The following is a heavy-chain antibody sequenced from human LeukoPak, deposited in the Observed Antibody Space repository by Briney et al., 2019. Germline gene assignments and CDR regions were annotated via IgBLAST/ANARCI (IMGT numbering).Heavy chain of an antibody. CDR1: GFIFSSYS. CDR3: ARVWSGDYSYFDY. V-gene: IGHV3-21*01. D-gene: IGHD4-17*01. CDR2: FSSSSSYI. Sequence: GGSLRLSCAASGFIFSSYSMNWVRQAPGKGLEWASSFSSSSSYIYYADSVKGRFTISRDNAKNSLYLQMNSLRAEDTAVYYCARVWSGDYSYFDYWGQGTLVTVSS. J-gene: IGHJ4*02.